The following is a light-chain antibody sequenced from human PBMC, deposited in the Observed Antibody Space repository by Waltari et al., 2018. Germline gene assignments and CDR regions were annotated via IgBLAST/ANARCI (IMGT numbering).Light chain of an antibody. Sequence: DIQMTQSPSMLSASVGDRVTLTCRASQSIRGWLAWYQMKPGLAPKLLIYDASNLGDGIPSRFSGSGFGTNFTLTINSLQPDDFATYYCQEYNRFSTFGLGTKV. J-gene: IGKJ1*01. CDR2: DAS. CDR1: QSIRGW. V-gene: IGKV1-5*01. CDR3: QEYNRFST.